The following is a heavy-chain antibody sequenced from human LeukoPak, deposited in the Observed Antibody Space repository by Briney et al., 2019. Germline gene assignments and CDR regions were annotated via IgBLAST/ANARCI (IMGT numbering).Heavy chain of an antibody. Sequence: GGSLRLPCAASGFTFSNYAMSWARQAPGKGLEWVSAISGSGGSTYYADSVKGRFTISRDNSKNTLYLQMNSLRAEDTAVYYCTKGTIWLPFDYWGQGTLVTVSS. CDR3: TKGTIWLPFDY. CDR2: ISGSGGST. V-gene: IGHV3-23*01. CDR1: GFTFSNYA. J-gene: IGHJ4*02. D-gene: IGHD5-18*01.